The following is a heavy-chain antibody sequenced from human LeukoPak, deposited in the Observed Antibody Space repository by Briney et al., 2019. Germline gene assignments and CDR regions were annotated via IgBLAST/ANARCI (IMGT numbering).Heavy chain of an antibody. V-gene: IGHV1-18*01. Sequence: ASVKVSCKASGYTFTNYGISWVRQAPGQGLEWMGWISAYNGNTNYAQKLQGRVTMTTDTSTSTAYMELGSLRSDDTAVYYCARVPTNRVYVIKDYFDYWGQGTLVTVSS. CDR3: ARVPTNRVYVIKDYFDY. D-gene: IGHD2-8*01. CDR2: ISAYNGNT. CDR1: GYTFTNYG. J-gene: IGHJ4*02.